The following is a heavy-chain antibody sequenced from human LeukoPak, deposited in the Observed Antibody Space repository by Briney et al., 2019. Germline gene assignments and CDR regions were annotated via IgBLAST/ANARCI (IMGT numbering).Heavy chain of an antibody. D-gene: IGHD3-3*01. J-gene: IGHJ6*03. CDR3: ARLNYDFWSGVWEGYYMDV. CDR1: GLTFSNYG. CDR2: THYDGSIK. V-gene: IGHV3-30*02. Sequence: PGGSLRLSCAASGLTFSNYGMHWVRQAPGKGLEWVAFTHYDGSIKYYADSVKGRFTISRDNSKNTLYLQVNSLRAEGTAVYYCARLNYDFWSGVWEGYYMDVWGKGTTVTVSS.